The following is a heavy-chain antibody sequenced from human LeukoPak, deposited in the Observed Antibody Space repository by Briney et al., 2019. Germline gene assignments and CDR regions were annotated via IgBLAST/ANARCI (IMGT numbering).Heavy chain of an antibody. Sequence: PSETLSLTCTVSGGSISSSTYFWGWIRQPPGKGLEWIGTIYYSGSTYYNPSLKSRVTISVDSSKNQFSLRLSSVTAADTAVYYCARESLTWLQSRTSWFDPWGQGTLVTVSS. CDR2: IYYSGST. J-gene: IGHJ5*02. CDR1: GGSISSSTYF. D-gene: IGHD5-24*01. CDR3: ARESLTWLQSRTSWFDP. V-gene: IGHV4-39*07.